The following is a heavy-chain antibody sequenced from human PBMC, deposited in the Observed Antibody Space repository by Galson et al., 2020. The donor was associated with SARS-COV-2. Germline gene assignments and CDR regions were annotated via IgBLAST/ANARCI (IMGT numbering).Heavy chain of an antibody. V-gene: IGHV3-30*18. D-gene: IGHD5-12*01. CDR3: AKEKRGYSGYGPNAGYGMDV. CDR1: GFTFSSYG. J-gene: IGHJ6*02. Sequence: GESLKISCAASGFTFSSYGMHWVRQAPGKGLEWVAVISYDGSNKYYADSVKGRFTISRDNSKNTLYLQMNSLRAEDTAVYYCAKEKRGYSGYGPNAGYGMDVWGQGTTVTVSS. CDR2: ISYDGSNK.